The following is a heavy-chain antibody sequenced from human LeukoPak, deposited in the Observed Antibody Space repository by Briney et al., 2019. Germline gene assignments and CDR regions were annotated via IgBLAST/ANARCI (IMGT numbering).Heavy chain of an antibody. CDR2: IYYSGST. J-gene: IGHJ5*02. V-gene: IGHV4-59*01. CDR3: ARVGILRFPSNWFDP. CDR1: GASISSYY. D-gene: IGHD3-3*01. Sequence: SETLSLACTVSGASISSYYWSWIRQPPGKGLEWIGYIYYSGSTRYNPSLKSRVTISVDTSKNQFSLKLSSVTAADTAVYYCARVGILRFPSNWFDPWGQGTLVTVSS.